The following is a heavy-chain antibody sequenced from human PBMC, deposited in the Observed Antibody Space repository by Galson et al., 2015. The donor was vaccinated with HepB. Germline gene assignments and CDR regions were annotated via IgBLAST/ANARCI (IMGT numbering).Heavy chain of an antibody. CDR2: IRSKAYGGTT. D-gene: IGHD6-19*01. Sequence: SLRLSCAASGFTFGDYAMSWFRQAPGKGLEWVGFIRSKAYGGTTEYAASVKGRFTISRDDSKSIAYLQMNSLKTEDTAVYYCTTPRGGIDSSGWYWFGYYYYGMDVWGQGTTVTDSS. J-gene: IGHJ6*02. CDR1: GFTFGDYA. V-gene: IGHV3-49*03. CDR3: TTPRGGIDSSGWYWFGYYYYGMDV.